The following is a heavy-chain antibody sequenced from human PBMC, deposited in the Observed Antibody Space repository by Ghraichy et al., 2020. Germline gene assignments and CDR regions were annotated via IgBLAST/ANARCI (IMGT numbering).Heavy chain of an antibody. Sequence: SETLSLTCTVSGGSVSSGSYYWSWIRQPPGKGLEWIGYISYSGSTNYSPSLKSRVTISVDTSKNHFSLKLSSVTAADTAVYYCARGLVDFWSGYPGYFQHWGQGTLVTVSS. V-gene: IGHV4-61*03. CDR2: ISYSGST. CDR3: ARGLVDFWSGYPGYFQH. J-gene: IGHJ1*01. D-gene: IGHD3-3*01. CDR1: GGSVSSGSYY.